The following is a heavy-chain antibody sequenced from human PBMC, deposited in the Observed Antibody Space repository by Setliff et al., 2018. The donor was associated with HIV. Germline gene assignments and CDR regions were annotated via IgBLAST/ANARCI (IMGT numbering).Heavy chain of an antibody. CDR2: IIPVFGTT. CDR3: TTASDSTNYDDGFDL. V-gene: IGHV1-69*13. J-gene: IGHJ3*01. CDR1: GGTFSSFA. D-gene: IGHD4-4*01. Sequence: SVKVSCKASGGTFSSFAINWVRQAPGQGLEWVGGIIPVFGTTSYGHHFQGRVAITADASTSTAYLDLYSLRSEDTALYYCTTASDSTNYDDGFDLWGQGTMVTVSS.